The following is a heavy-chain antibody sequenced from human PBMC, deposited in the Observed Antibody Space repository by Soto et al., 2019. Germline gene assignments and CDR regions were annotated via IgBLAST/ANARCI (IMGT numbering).Heavy chain of an antibody. V-gene: IGHV4-34*01. CDR1: GGSFSGYY. J-gene: IGHJ6*02. CDR3: ARVLARGYYYYGMDV. Sequence: SETLSLTCAVYGGSFSGYYWSWIRQPPGKGLEWIGEINHSGSTNYNPSLKSRVTISVDTSKNQFSLKLSSVTAADTAVYYCARVLARGYYYYGMDVWGQGTTVTVSS. CDR2: INHSGST.